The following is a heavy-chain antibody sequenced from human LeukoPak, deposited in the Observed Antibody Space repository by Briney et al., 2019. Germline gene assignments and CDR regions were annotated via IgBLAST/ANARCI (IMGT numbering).Heavy chain of an antibody. CDR1: GFTFSSYE. J-gene: IGHJ4*02. D-gene: IGHD3-10*01. Sequence: GGSLRLSCAASGFTFSSYEMNWVRQAPGKGLEWVSYISSSGSTVYYADSVKGRFTISRDNAKNSLYLQMNSLRAEDTAVYYCARGTNGSGNYYKVYWGQGTLVTVSS. V-gene: IGHV3-48*03. CDR3: ARGTNGSGNYYKVY. CDR2: ISSSGSTV.